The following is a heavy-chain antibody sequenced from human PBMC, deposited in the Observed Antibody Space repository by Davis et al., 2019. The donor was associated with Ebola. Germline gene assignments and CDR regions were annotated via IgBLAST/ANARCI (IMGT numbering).Heavy chain of an antibody. D-gene: IGHD1-26*01. CDR2: IYSGGST. J-gene: IGHJ4*02. Sequence: GESLKISCAASGFTVSSNYMSWVRQAPGKGLEWVSVIYSGGSTYYADSVKGRFTISRDNAKNSLYLQMNSLRAEDTAVYYCAPTPRWELLPGGDYWGQGTLVAVSS. CDR3: APTPRWELLPGGDY. CDR1: GFTVSSNY. V-gene: IGHV3-66*02.